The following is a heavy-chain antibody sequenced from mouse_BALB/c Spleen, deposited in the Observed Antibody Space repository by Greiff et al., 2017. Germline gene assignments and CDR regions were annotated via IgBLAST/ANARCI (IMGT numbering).Heavy chain of an antibody. Sequence: QVQLKESGPGLVAPSQSLSITCTVSGFSLTDYGVSWIRQPPGKGLEWLGVIWGGGSTYYNSALKSRLSISKDNSKSQVFLKMNSLQTDDTAMYYCAKHLITTVVAKESWNFDYWGQGTTLTVSS. D-gene: IGHD1-1*01. CDR1: GFSLTDYG. V-gene: IGHV2-6-5*01. J-gene: IGHJ2*01. CDR2: IWGGGST. CDR3: AKHLITTVVAKESWNFDY.